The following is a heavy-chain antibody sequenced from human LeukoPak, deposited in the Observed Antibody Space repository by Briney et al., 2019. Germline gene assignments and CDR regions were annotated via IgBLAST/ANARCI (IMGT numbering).Heavy chain of an antibody. CDR1: GFTFSSYW. CDR3: ARDIRRGGDGKLGAFDI. CDR2: INSDGSTT. J-gene: IGHJ3*02. Sequence: GGSLRLSCAASGFTFSSYWMHWVRQAPGKGLVWVSRINSDGSTTTYADSVKGRFTISRDNAKNTLYLQMNSLRAEDTAVYYCARDIRRGGDGKLGAFDIWGQGTMVTVSS. D-gene: IGHD3-16*01. V-gene: IGHV3-74*01.